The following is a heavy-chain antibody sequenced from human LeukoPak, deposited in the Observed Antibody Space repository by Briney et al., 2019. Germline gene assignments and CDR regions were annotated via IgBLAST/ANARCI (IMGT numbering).Heavy chain of an antibody. J-gene: IGHJ4*02. D-gene: IGHD1-1*01. V-gene: IGHV3-7*01. CDR2: IKQDGSDK. CDR1: GFTFSAYW. CDR3: VSTTRSSPFDN. Sequence: GGSLRLSCATSGFTFSAYWMSWVRQAPGKGLEWLANIKQDGSDKQYVDSVKGRFAISRDNAKTSVYLQMNSLRAEDTAVYYCVSTTRSSPFDNWGQGTLVTVSS.